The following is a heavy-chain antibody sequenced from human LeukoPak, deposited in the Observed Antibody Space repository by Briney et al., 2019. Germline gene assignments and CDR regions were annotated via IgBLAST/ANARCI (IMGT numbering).Heavy chain of an antibody. V-gene: IGHV5-51*01. D-gene: IGHD3-22*01. Sequence: GEALKISCKGSGYSFTSYWIGWVRAMPGKGLEWMGIIYPGDSDTRYSPFFTGQVTISADKSISTAYLQWSSLKASDTAMYYCARQLDSIDYWGQGTLVTVSS. CDR1: GYSFTSYW. CDR2: IYPGDSDT. J-gene: IGHJ4*02. CDR3: ARQLDSIDY.